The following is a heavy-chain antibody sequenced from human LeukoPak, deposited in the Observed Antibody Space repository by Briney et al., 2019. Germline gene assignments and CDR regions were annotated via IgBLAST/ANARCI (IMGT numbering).Heavy chain of an antibody. D-gene: IGHD5-12*01. CDR3: AAGQGGVYSGYDTNFDY. Sequence: ASVKVSCKASGGTFSSHAISWVRQAPGRGLEWMGGIIPIFGTANYAQKFQGRVTITADESTSTAYMELSGLRSEDTAVYYCAAGQGGVYSGYDTNFDYWGQGTLVTVSS. CDR1: GGTFSSHA. CDR2: IIPIFGTA. V-gene: IGHV1-69*13. J-gene: IGHJ4*02.